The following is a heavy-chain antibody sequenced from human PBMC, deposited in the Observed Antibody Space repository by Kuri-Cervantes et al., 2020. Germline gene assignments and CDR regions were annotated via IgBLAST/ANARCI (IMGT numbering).Heavy chain of an antibody. D-gene: IGHD6-13*01. CDR3: ARGRSGWYAFDI. CDR1: GGSISGSSYY. V-gene: IGHV4-39*07. CDR2: IYYSGST. Sequence: SETLSLTCTVSGGSISGSSYYWGWIRQPPGKGLEWIGSIYYSGSTYYNPSLKSRVTISVDTSKNQFSLKLSSVTAADTAVYYCARGRSGWYAFDIWGQGTMVTVSS. J-gene: IGHJ3*02.